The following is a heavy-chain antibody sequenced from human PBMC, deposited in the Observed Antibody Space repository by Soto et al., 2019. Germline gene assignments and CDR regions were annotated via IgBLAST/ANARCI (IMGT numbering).Heavy chain of an antibody. Sequence: ASVKVSCNASGYTFTSYAMHWVRQAPGQRLEWMGWINAGNGNTKYSQKFQGRVTITRDTSASTAYMELSSLRSEDTAVYYCARAPYIAVAGTSYYYGMDVWGQGTTVTVSS. CDR2: INAGNGNT. V-gene: IGHV1-3*01. J-gene: IGHJ6*02. CDR1: GYTFTSYA. D-gene: IGHD6-19*01. CDR3: ARAPYIAVAGTSYYYGMDV.